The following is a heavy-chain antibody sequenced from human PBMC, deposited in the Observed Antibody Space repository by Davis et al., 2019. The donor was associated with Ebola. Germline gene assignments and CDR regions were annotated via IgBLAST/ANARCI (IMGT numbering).Heavy chain of an antibody. Sequence: HTGGSLRLSCAASGFTFNTYWMHWVRQAPGKGLVWVSRIFSDGTKTSYADSVKGRFTISRDNAKNTLYLEMNSLRAEDTAVYYCARDGENYSDLDYWGQGTLVTV. J-gene: IGHJ4*02. D-gene: IGHD3-10*01. CDR2: IFSDGTKT. V-gene: IGHV3-74*01. CDR3: ARDGENYSDLDY. CDR1: GFTFNTYW.